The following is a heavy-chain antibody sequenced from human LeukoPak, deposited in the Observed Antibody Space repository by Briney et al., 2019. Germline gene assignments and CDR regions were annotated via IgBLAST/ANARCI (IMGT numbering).Heavy chain of an antibody. CDR3: ARECSSTTCYTRSFDP. CDR1: GVSITSDTYF. CDR2: ISYSGHS. J-gene: IGHJ5*02. V-gene: IGHV4-31*03. D-gene: IGHD2-2*02. Sequence: SETLSLTCSVSGVSITSDTYFWTWMRHHPGKGLEWIGYISYSGHSYYNPSLQSRLTIFRDTSRNQFSLRLRSVTAADTAVYYCARECSSTTCYTRSFDPWGQGTLVTVSS.